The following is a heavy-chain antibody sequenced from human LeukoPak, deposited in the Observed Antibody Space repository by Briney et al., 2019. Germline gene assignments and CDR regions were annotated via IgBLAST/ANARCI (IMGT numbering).Heavy chain of an antibody. V-gene: IGHV3-7*01. CDR3: ARESSGTYSLDY. CDR1: GFTFSDHW. Sequence: PGGSLRLSCGASGFTFSDHWMSWVRQAPGKGLEWVANIKKDGGEKNYVDSVKGRFIISRDNTKESLYLQMNSLRVEDTAVYYCARESSGTYSLDYWGQGTLVTVSS. CDR2: IKKDGGEK. J-gene: IGHJ4*02. D-gene: IGHD1-26*01.